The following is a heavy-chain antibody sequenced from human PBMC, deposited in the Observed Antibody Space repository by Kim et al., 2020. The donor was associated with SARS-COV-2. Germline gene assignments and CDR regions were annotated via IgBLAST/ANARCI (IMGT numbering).Heavy chain of an antibody. CDR2: IIPIFGTA. CDR1: GGTFSSYA. CDR3: ARALIAAAGTGQYYYYGMDV. Sequence: SVKVSCKASGGTFSSYAISWVRQAPGQGLEWMGGIIPIFGTANYAQKFQGRVTITADESTSTAYMELSSLRSEDTAVYYCARALIAAAGTGQYYYYGMDVWGQGTTVTVSS. D-gene: IGHD6-13*01. J-gene: IGHJ6*02. V-gene: IGHV1-69*13.